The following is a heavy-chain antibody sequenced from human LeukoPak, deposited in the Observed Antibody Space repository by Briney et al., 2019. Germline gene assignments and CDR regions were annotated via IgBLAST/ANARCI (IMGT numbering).Heavy chain of an antibody. D-gene: IGHD3-16*01. Sequence: SETLSLTCTVSGGSISSFYWSWIRQPPGKGLEWIGYIYYSGSTNYNPSLKSRVTISVDTSKNQFSLKLSSVTAADTAVYYCARVLGGPFDIWGQGTMVTVSS. J-gene: IGHJ3*02. CDR2: IYYSGST. V-gene: IGHV4-59*01. CDR1: GGSISSFY. CDR3: ARVLGGPFDI.